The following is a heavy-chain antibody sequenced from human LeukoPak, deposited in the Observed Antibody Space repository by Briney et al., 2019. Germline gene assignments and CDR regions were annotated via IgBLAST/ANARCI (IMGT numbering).Heavy chain of an antibody. Sequence: GGSLRLSCAASGFTFSSYAMSWVRQAPGKGLEGVSTISGSGDSTYYADSVKGRFTVSRDNSKNALYLQMNSLRAEDTAVYYCAKDRGVTGTTSHIWGQGTMVTVSS. CDR1: GFTFSSYA. D-gene: IGHD1-7*01. CDR2: ISGSGDST. CDR3: AKDRGVTGTTSHI. J-gene: IGHJ3*02. V-gene: IGHV3-23*01.